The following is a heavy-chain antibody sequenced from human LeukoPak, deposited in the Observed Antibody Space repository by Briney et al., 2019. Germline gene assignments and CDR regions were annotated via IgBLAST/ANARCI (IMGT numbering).Heavy chain of an antibody. V-gene: IGHV5-51*01. CDR2: IYPGDSDT. CDR3: ARRWYSGYDFDY. J-gene: IGHJ4*02. Sequence: YWSWIRQPPGKGLEWMGIIYPGDSDTRYSPSFQGQVTISADKSISTAYLQWSSLKASDTAMYYCARRWYSGYDFDYWGQGTLVTVSS. D-gene: IGHD5-12*01. CDR1: YW.